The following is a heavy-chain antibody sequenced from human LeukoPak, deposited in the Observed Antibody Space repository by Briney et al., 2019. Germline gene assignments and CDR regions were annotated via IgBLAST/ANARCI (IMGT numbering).Heavy chain of an antibody. J-gene: IGHJ4*02. V-gene: IGHV3-23*01. CDR1: GFTISSYT. Sequence: APLRLCSAASGFTISSYTMCWVRQPPGKGLECASAISGSGGSTYYAASVKGRFIISRDNSKNTLYLQTNSLRAEDTAVYYCAKDLESMTTVPHWGQGTLVTVSS. D-gene: IGHD4-17*01. CDR3: AKDLESMTTVPH. CDR2: ISGSGGST.